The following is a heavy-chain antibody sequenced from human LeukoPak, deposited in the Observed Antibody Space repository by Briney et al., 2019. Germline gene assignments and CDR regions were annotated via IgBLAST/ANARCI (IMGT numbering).Heavy chain of an antibody. CDR1: GGSISSYY. CDR2: IYYSGST. CDR3: ARGRDGYNSDAFDI. V-gene: IGHV4-59*01. D-gene: IGHD5-24*01. Sequence: PSETLSLTCTVPGGSISSYYWSWIRQPPGKGLEWIGYIYYSGSTNYNPSLKSRVTISVDTSKNQFSLKLSSVTAADTAVYYCARGRDGYNSDAFDIWGQGTMVTVSS. J-gene: IGHJ3*02.